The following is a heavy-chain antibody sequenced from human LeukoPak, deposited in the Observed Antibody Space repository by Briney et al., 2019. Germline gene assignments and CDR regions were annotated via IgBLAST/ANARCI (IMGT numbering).Heavy chain of an antibody. D-gene: IGHD3-10*02. V-gene: IGHV3-48*01. J-gene: IGHJ6*04. CDR1: GFTFSSYS. CDR2: ISSSSTTI. Sequence: GGSLRLSCAASGFTFSSYSMMWVRQAPGKGLEWVSYISSSSTTIHYADSVKGRFTISRDNAKNSVYLQMNSLRAEDTAVYYCAELGITMIGGVWGKGTTVTISS. CDR3: AELGITMIGGV.